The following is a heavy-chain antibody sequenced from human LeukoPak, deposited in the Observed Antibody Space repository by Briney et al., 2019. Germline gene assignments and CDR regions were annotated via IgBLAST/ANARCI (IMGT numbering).Heavy chain of an antibody. D-gene: IGHD3-3*01. V-gene: IGHV3-23*01. CDR3: AKDPIFWSGSGAFDY. J-gene: IGHJ4*02. CDR2: ISGSGGST. Sequence: QAGGSLRLSCAASGFTFSSYAMSWVRQAPGKGLEWVSAISGSGGSTYYADSVKGRFTISRDNSKNTLHLQMNSLRAEDTALYYCAKDPIFWSGSGAFDYWGQGTLVTVSS. CDR1: GFTFSSYA.